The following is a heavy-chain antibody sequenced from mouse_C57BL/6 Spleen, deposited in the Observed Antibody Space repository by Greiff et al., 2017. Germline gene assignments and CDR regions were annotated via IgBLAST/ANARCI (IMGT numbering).Heavy chain of an antibody. CDR2: IRLKSDNYAT. CDR3: TGGKYYYGSHDC. J-gene: IGHJ2*01. CDR1: GFTFSNYW. Sequence: DVMLVESGGGLVQPGGSMKLSCVASGFTFSNYWMNWVRQSPEKGLEWVAQIRLKSDNYATHYAESVKGRFTISRDDSKSSVYLQMNNLRAEDTGIYYCTGGKYYYGSHDCWGQGTTLTVAS. V-gene: IGHV6-3*01. D-gene: IGHD1-1*01.